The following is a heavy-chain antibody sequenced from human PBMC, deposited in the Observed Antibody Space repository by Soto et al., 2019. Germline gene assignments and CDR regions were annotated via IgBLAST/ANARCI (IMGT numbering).Heavy chain of an antibody. V-gene: IGHV3-15*01. CDR1: GFTFSNAW. D-gene: IGHD5-12*01. CDR3: TTALYSKVSRLEPTKYYYYYYMDV. J-gene: IGHJ6*03. Sequence: EVQLVESGGGLVKPGGSLRLSCAASGFTFSNAWMSWVRQAPGKGLEWVGRIKSKTDGGTTDYAAPVKGRFTISRDDSKNTLYLQMNSLKTEDTAVYYCTTALYSKVSRLEPTKYYYYYYMDVWGKGTTVTVSS. CDR2: IKSKTDGGTT.